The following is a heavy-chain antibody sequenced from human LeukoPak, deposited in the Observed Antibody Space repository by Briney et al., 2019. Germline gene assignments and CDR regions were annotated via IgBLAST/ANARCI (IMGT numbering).Heavy chain of an antibody. Sequence: GSLRLSCTASGFAPSDYWMSCVRPAPGRGLEWLANINQDGSQTSSVDSVRGRFTVSRDNAKNSLYLQMNSLRADDTAVYYCARDSSPRYSGYDWVYWGRGTLVTVSS. CDR3: ARDSSPRYSGYDWVY. D-gene: IGHD5-12*01. J-gene: IGHJ4*02. CDR2: INQDGSQT. V-gene: IGHV3-7*01. CDR1: GFAPSDYW.